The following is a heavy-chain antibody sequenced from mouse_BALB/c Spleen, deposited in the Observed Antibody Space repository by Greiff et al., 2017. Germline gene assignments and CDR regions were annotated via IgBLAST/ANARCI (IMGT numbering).Heavy chain of an antibody. J-gene: IGHJ3*01. Sequence: VQLQQSGAELVRSGASVKLSCTASGFNIKDYYMHWVKQRPEQGLEWIGWIAPENGDTEYAPKFQGKATMTADTSSNTAYLQLSSLTSEDTAVYYCNAYYYGSSPFAYWGQGTLVTVSA. CDR3: NAYYYGSSPFAY. CDR2: IAPENGDT. CDR1: GFNIKDYY. V-gene: IGHV14-4*02. D-gene: IGHD1-1*01.